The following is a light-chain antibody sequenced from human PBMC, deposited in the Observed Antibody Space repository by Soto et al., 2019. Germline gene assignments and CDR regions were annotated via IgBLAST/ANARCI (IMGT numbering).Light chain of an antibody. CDR1: SSNIGNNY. V-gene: IGLV1-51*02. Sequence: QAVLTQPPSVSAAPGQKVTISCSGSSSNIGNNYVSWYQQFPGTAPKLLIYETSKRPSGIPDRFSGTKSGASATLGITGLQTGDEAEYYCGTWDSSLSAGVFGGGTKLTVL. CDR2: ETS. J-gene: IGLJ3*02. CDR3: GTWDSSLSAGV.